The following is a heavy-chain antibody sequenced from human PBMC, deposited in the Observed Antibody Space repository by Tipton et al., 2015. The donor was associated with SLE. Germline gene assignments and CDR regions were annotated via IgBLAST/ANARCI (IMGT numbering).Heavy chain of an antibody. V-gene: IGHV4-61*09. CDR3: ARGVIAVAGRYWFDP. J-gene: IGHJ5*02. CDR2: IYTSGST. CDR1: GGSISSGNYY. Sequence: LRLSCTVSGGSISSGNYYWSWIRQPDGKGLEWIGHIYTSGSTNYNPSLKSRVTISVDTSKNQFSLKLSSVTAADTAVYYCARGVIAVAGRYWFDPWGQGTLVTVSS. D-gene: IGHD6-19*01.